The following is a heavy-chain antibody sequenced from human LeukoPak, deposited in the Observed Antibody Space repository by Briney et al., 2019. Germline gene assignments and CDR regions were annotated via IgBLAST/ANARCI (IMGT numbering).Heavy chain of an antibody. V-gene: IGHV3-48*03. CDR1: GSPFSTYE. J-gene: IGHJ4*02. CDR3: ARGDTGVVPDH. CDR2: ISSSGSPI. Sequence: GGSLRLSCAASGSPFSTYEMNWVRQAPGKGLEWLSYISSSGSPIYYADSVRGRFTISRDNAKNSLYLQMSSLRAEDTAVYYCARGDTGVVPDHWGQGTLVTVSS. D-gene: IGHD2-2*01.